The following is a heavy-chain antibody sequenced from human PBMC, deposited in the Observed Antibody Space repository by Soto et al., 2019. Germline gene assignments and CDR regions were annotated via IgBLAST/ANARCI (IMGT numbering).Heavy chain of an antibody. J-gene: IGHJ6*02. CDR3: ATTTAVIVAQGPMDV. CDR2: VDPDDGET. V-gene: IGHV1-69-2*01. Sequence: EVQLVQSGAEVKKPGATVKISCKVSGFKFIDYYLYWVQQAPGKALEWMGRVDPDDGETVYSEKFQGRLTITADTSRDIAHMELSGLRSEDTAVYFCATTTAVIVAQGPMDVWGQGTTVIVSS. CDR1: GFKFIDYY. D-gene: IGHD2-21*01.